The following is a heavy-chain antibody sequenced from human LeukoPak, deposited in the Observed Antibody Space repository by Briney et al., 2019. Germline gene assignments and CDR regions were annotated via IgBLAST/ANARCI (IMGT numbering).Heavy chain of an antibody. D-gene: IGHD5-18*01. Sequence: ASVKVSCKASGYTFTSYGISWVRQAPGQGLEWMGGIIPIFGTANYAQKFQGRVTITADESTSTAYMELSSLRSEDTAVYYCARDPSRGYSYGYDIWFDPWGQGTLVTVSS. V-gene: IGHV1-69*13. J-gene: IGHJ5*02. CDR1: GYTFTSYG. CDR2: IIPIFGTA. CDR3: ARDPSRGYSYGYDIWFDP.